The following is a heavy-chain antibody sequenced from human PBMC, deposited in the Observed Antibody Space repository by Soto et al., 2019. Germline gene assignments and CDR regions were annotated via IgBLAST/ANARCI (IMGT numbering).Heavy chain of an antibody. CDR2: ITKTGTTI. Sequence: QARLVESGGGLVEPGGSLRLSCTASGFTFGDFYMMWFRQAPGRGLEWISYITKTGTTIYHADTVKGRFSVSSDNARSSLYLQMNSLRAEETAVYYCARPNWNSRGGVYNLWGQGTLVTVSS. V-gene: IGHV3-11*01. J-gene: IGHJ4*02. CDR3: ARPNWNSRGGVYNL. D-gene: IGHD3-16*01. CDR1: GFTFGDFY.